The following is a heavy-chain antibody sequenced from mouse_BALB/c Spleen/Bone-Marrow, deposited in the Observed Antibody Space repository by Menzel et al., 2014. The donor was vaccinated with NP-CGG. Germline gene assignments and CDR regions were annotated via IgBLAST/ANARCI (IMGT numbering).Heavy chain of an antibody. CDR1: GYSFTGYF. D-gene: IGHD1-1*01. CDR3: ARSGYYGSSYFDY. CDR2: INPYNGDT. V-gene: IGHV1-20*02. J-gene: IGHJ2*01. Sequence: SGPELVKPGASVRISCKASGYSFTGYFMNWVMQSHGKSLEWIGRINPYNGDTFYNQKFKGKATLTVDKSSSTAHMELRSLASEDSAVYYCARSGYYGSSYFDYWGQGTTLTVSS.